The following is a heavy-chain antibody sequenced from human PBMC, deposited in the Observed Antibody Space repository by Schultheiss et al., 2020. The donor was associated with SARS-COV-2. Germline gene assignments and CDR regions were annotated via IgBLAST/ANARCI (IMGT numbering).Heavy chain of an antibody. D-gene: IGHD3-10*01. V-gene: IGHV4-61*05. CDR3: ARSWFGDMS. Sequence: SETLSLTCTVSGGSISSSSYYWGWIRQPPGKGLEWIGYIYYSGSTNYNPSLKSRVTISVDTSKNQFSLKLSSVTAADTAVYYCARSWFGDMSWGQGTLVTVSS. J-gene: IGHJ4*02. CDR1: GGSISSSSYY. CDR2: IYYSGST.